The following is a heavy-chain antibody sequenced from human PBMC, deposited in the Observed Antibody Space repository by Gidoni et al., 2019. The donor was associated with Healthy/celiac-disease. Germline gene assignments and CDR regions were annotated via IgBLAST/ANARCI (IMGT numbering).Heavy chain of an antibody. CDR1: GGSFSGYY. J-gene: IGHJ6*03. D-gene: IGHD3-10*01. CDR2: INHSGST. V-gene: IGHV4-34*01. Sequence: QLQLQQWGAGLLKPSETLSLTCAVDGGSFSGYYWSWIRQPPGKGLEWIGEINHSGSTNYNPSLKSRVTISVDTSKNQFSLKLSSVTAADTAVYYCARGAGSPVRYYMDVWGKGTTVTVSS. CDR3: ARGAGSPVRYYMDV.